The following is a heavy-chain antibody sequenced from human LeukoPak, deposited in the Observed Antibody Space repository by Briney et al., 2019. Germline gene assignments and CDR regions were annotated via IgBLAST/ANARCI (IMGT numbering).Heavy chain of an antibody. CDR1: GFAFQFFE. J-gene: IGHJ4*02. V-gene: IGHV3-23*01. CDR3: ANGIFLPYFDY. CDR2: ISKSGDSS. D-gene: IGHD2-15*01. Sequence: GGSLRLSCAASGFAFQFFEMHWVRQAPGRGLEWVSGISKSGDSSNYADTVKGRLTISRDNSKNTLYLQLNNLRVDDTAVYYCANGIFLPYFDYWGQGTLVTVSS.